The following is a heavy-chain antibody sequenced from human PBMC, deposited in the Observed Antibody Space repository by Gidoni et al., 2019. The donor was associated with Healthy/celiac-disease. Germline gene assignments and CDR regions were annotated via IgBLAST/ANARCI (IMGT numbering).Heavy chain of an antibody. CDR2: ISYDGSNK. D-gene: IGHD4-17*01. Sequence: QVQLVESGGGVVQPGRSLRLSCAASGFTFSSYGMHGVLQAPGKGLEWVAVISYDGSNKYYADSVKGRFTISRDNSKNTLYLQMNSLRAEDTAVYYCAKGGDDYGDLDIWGQGTMVTVSS. CDR1: GFTFSSYG. V-gene: IGHV3-30*18. J-gene: IGHJ3*02. CDR3: AKGGDDYGDLDI.